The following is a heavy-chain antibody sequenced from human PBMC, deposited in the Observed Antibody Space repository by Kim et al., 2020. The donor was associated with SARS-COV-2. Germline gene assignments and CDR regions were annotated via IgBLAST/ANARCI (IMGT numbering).Heavy chain of an antibody. CDR3: ARDPSLDP. J-gene: IGHJ5*02. Sequence: DGSKKYYADSVKGRITISRDNSKNTLYLQMNSLRTEDTAVYYCARDPSLDPWGQGTLVTVSP. V-gene: IGHV3-30-3*01. CDR2: DGSKK.